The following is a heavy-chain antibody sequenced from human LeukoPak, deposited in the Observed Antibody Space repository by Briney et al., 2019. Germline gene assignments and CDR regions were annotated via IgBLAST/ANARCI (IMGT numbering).Heavy chain of an antibody. CDR2: ISAYNGNT. Sequence: ASVKVSCKASGYTFNSYGFSWVRQAPGQGLEWMGWISAYNGNTNYAQKLQGRVTMTTDTSTSTAYMELRSLRSDDTAVYYCARDVANPYYYGSGSYYYYYYGMDVWGQGTTVTVSS. J-gene: IGHJ6*02. V-gene: IGHV1-18*01. D-gene: IGHD3-10*01. CDR3: ARDVANPYYYGSGSYYYYYYGMDV. CDR1: GYTFNSYG.